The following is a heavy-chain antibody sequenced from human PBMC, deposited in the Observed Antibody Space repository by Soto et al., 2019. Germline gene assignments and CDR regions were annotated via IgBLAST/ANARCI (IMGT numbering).Heavy chain of an antibody. J-gene: IGHJ4*02. Sequence: QVQLQESGPGLVRPSEILSLTCSVSGGSVSSGGYYWSWIRQHPGKGLEWIGSIYYTGNTYYSPSLNSRVTISVATSKNQCSLELSSMTAADTAVDYCARVVSTHFEYWGQGILVTVSS. CDR1: GGSVSSGGYY. CDR3: ARVVSTHFEY. CDR2: IYYTGNT. V-gene: IGHV4-31*03. D-gene: IGHD2-15*01.